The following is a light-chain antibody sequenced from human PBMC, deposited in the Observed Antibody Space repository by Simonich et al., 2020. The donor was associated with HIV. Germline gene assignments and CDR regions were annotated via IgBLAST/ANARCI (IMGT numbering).Light chain of an antibody. CDR2: RNN. Sequence: QSVLTQPPSASGTPGQRVTISCSGRSSKIGSNYVDWYRHLPGTAPKLLIFRNNQRPSGVPDRCSGSKSGTSASLAISGLRSEDEADYYCAAWDVSLSGWVFGGGTKLTVL. CDR3: AAWDVSLSGWV. CDR1: SSKIGSNY. V-gene: IGLV1-47*01. J-gene: IGLJ3*02.